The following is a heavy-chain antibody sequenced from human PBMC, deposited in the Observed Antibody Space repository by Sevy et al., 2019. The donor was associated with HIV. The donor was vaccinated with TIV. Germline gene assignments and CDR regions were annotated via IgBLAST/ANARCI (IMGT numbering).Heavy chain of an antibody. V-gene: IGHV1-18*01. CDR2: ISAYNGNT. D-gene: IGHD3-22*01. Sequence: ASVKVSCKASGYTFTSYGISWVRQAPGQGLEWMGWISAYNGNTNDAQKLQGRVTMTTDTSTRTAYMERRSLGSDDTAVYYCARETYYYDSSGYLGAFDIWGQGTMVTVSS. CDR1: GYTFTSYG. CDR3: ARETYYYDSSGYLGAFDI. J-gene: IGHJ3*02.